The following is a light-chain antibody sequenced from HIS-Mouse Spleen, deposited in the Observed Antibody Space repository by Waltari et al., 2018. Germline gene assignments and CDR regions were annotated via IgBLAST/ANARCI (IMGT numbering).Light chain of an antibody. CDR3: QQLNSYPFT. J-gene: IGKJ3*01. CDR2: GAS. CDR1: HSVSSSY. Sequence: EIVLTQSPGTLSLSPGERATLSCRASHSVSSSYLAWYQQKPGQAPRLLIYGASSRATGIPDRFSGSGSGTDFTLTISSLQPEDFATYYCQQLNSYPFTFGPGTKVDIK. V-gene: IGKV3-20*01.